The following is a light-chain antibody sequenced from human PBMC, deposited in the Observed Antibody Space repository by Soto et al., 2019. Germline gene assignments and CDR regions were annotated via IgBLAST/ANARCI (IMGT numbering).Light chain of an antibody. V-gene: IGKV3-20*01. CDR3: QQYGSIPRT. CDR1: QSFSGTY. Sequence: EIVLTQSPVTLSLSPWDRATLSCMASQSFSGTYFSWFQQKPGQAPRLLIYGISSRSTGIPDRFSGSGSGTDFTLTISRLEPEDFAVYYCQQYGSIPRTFGQGTKVDIK. CDR2: GIS. J-gene: IGKJ1*01.